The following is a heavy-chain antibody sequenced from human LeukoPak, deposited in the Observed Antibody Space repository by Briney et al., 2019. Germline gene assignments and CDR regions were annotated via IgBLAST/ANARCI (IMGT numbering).Heavy chain of an antibody. V-gene: IGHV4-4*07. J-gene: IGHJ4*02. CDR2: IYTTGST. CDR1: GGSISRYY. Sequence: SETLSLTCTVSGGSISRYYWSWIRQAAGKGLEWIGCIYTTGSTNYNPSLKSRVTMSVDTSKNQFSLKLSSVTAADTAVYYCARHCGLGVVSPYFDYWGQGTMVTVSS. D-gene: IGHD2-21*01. CDR3: ARHCGLGVVSPYFDY.